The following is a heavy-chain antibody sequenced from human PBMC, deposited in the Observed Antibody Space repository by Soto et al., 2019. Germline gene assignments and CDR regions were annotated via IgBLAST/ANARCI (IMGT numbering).Heavy chain of an antibody. D-gene: IGHD6-6*01. CDR3: ARTSSIAARSAFDY. V-gene: IGHV2-70*01. Sequence: SGPTLVNPTQTLTLTCTFSGFSLSTSGVGVGWIRQPPGKALEWLGLIYWDDDKYYSTSLKTRLTISKDTSKNQVVLTMTNMDPVDTATYYCARTSSIAARSAFDYWGQGTLVTVSS. CDR1: GFSLSTSGVG. CDR2: IYWDDDK. J-gene: IGHJ4*02.